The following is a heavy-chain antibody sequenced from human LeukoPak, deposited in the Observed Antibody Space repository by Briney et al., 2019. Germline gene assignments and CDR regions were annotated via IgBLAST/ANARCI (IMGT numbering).Heavy chain of an antibody. J-gene: IGHJ5*02. CDR2: INHSGST. V-gene: IGHV4-34*01. CDR3: ARAAITMVRGVSYWFDP. CDR1: GGSFSGYY. Sequence: SETLSLSCAVYGGSFSGYYWSWIRQPPGKGLEWIGEINHSGSTNYNPSLKSRVTISVDTSKNQFSLKLSSVTAADTAVYYCARAAITMVRGVSYWFDPWGQGTLVTVSS. D-gene: IGHD3-10*01.